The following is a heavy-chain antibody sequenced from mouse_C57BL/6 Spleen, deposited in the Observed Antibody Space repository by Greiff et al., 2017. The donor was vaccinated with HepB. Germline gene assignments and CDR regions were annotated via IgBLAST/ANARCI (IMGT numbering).Heavy chain of an antibody. Sequence: DVKLQESGPGLVKPSQSLSLTCSVTGYSITSGYYWNWIRQFPGNQLEWMGYISYDGSNNYNPSLKNRISITRDTSKNQFFLKLNSVTTEDTATYYCAREVGAYYSNYDAMDYWGQGTSVTVSS. CDR1: GYSITSGYY. CDR3: AREVGAYYSNYDAMDY. V-gene: IGHV3-6*01. J-gene: IGHJ4*01. D-gene: IGHD2-5*01. CDR2: ISYDGSN.